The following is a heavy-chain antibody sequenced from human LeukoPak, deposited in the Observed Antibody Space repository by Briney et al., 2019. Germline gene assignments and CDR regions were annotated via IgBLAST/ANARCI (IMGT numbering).Heavy chain of an antibody. J-gene: IGHJ4*02. CDR1: EFTFSSYA. Sequence: QPGGSLRLSCAASEFTFSSYAMGWVRQAPGKGLEWVASISGPGSGTHYADSVKGRFTISRDNSKNEMYLQMNSLRAEDTALYYCVKDLGNRVATVDCWGQGTLVTVSS. V-gene: IGHV3-23*01. CDR2: ISGPGSGT. CDR3: VKDLGNRVATVDC. D-gene: IGHD2/OR15-2a*01.